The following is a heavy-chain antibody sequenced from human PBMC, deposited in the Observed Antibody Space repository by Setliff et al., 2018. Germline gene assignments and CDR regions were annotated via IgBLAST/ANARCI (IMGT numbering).Heavy chain of an antibody. V-gene: IGHV4-39*07. CDR2: IYYSGST. J-gene: IGHJ6*03. Sequence: ASETLSLTCTVSGGSISSSSYYWGWIRQPPGKGLEWIGSIYYSGSTYYNPSLKSRVTISVDTSKNQFSLSPTSVTAEDTAVYYCARMSGFQYIDVWDKGTTVTVSS. CDR1: GGSISSSSYY. D-gene: IGHD3-3*01. CDR3: ARMSGFQYIDV.